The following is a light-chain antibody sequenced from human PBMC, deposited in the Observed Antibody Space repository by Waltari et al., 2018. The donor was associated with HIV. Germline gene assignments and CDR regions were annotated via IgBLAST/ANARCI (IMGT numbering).Light chain of an antibody. CDR1: QSIGSS. CDR2: YSS. J-gene: IGKJ3*01. Sequence: EIMLTQSPDFQSVTPKETVTITCRASQSIGSSLHWYQQKPDQSPKLLIKYSSQSFSGVPSRFSGSGSGTDFTLTINSLEAEDAATYYCHQSSSFEFTFGPGTKVDIK. V-gene: IGKV6-21*01. CDR3: HQSSSFEFT.